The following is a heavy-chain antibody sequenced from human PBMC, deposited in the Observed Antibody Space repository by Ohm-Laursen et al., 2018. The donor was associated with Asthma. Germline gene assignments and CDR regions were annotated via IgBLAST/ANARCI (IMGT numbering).Heavy chain of an antibody. D-gene: IGHD3-9*01. CDR1: GYTFTTYP. Sequence: ASVKVSCKASGYTFTTYPLHWVRQAPGRGLEYMGWINTNTGKPSYAQGYTGRFVFSLDTAASTAYLQISSLEAEDSAVYFCAKVRTAGYDALDLWGQGTMVTVSS. V-gene: IGHV7-4-1*02. CDR2: INTNTGKP. CDR3: AKVRTAGYDALDL. J-gene: IGHJ3*01.